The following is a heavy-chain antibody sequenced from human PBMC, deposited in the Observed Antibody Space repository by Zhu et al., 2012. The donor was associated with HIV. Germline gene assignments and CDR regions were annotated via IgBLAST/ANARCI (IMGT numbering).Heavy chain of an antibody. CDR1: GGSISSHY. CDR3: ARGVYSYGYDWYFDL. D-gene: IGHD5-18*01. J-gene: IGHJ2*01. CDR2: TYYSGST. V-gene: IGHV4-59*11. Sequence: QVQLQESGPGLVKPSETLSLTCTVSGGSISSHYWSWIRQPPGKGLEWIGYTYYSGSTNYNPSLKSRVTISVDTSKNQFSLKLSSVTAADTAVYYCARGVYSYGYDWYFDLWGLAPWSLSPQ.